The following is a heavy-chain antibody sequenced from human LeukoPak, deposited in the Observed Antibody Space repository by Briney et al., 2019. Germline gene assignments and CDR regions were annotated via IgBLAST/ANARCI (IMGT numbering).Heavy chain of an antibody. D-gene: IGHD1-26*01. CDR2: LYYSGST. CDR3: ARHEYSGSYYGLSWFDP. Sequence: SETLSLTCTVSGGSISSSGYYWGWIRQPPGKGLEWIASLYYSGSTYYNPSLKSRVTISVDTSKNQLSLKLSSLTAADTAVYYCARHEYSGSYYGLSWFDPWGQGTLVTVSS. CDR1: GGSISSSGYY. J-gene: IGHJ5*02. V-gene: IGHV4-39*01.